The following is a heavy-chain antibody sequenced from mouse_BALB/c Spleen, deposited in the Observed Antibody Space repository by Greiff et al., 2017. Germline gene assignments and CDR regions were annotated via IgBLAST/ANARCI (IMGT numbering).Heavy chain of an antibody. J-gene: IGHJ2*01. D-gene: IGHD4-1*01. CDR2: INPSTGYT. V-gene: IGHV1-7*01. Sequence: VQLQQSGAELAKPGASVKMSCKASGYTFTSYWMHWVKQRPGQGLAWIGYINPSTGYTEYNQKFKDKATLTADKSSSTAYMQLSSLTSEDSAVYYCARGGDWDFDYWGQGTTLTVSS. CDR1: GYTFTSYW. CDR3: ARGGDWDFDY.